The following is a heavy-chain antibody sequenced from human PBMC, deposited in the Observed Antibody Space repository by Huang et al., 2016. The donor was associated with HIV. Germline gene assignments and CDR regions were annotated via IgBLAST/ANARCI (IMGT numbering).Heavy chain of an antibody. Sequence: EVRLVESGGGLVQPGRSLRLSCAGSGFNFDDYAMHWVRQAPGKGREWVSGISGNSDSIRYVDSVKGRFTISRDNAKNALFLQMNSLRPEDTALYYCVTGRSSSWYYDNWGQGTLVTVSS. J-gene: IGHJ4*02. CDR3: VTGRSSSWYYDN. CDR1: GFNFDDYA. V-gene: IGHV3-9*01. D-gene: IGHD6-19*01. CDR2: ISGNSDSI.